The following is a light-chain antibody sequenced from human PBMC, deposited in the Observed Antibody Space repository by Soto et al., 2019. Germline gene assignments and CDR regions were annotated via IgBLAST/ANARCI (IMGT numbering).Light chain of an antibody. Sequence: RDQQTAASGNPVDRGARRFFGKNTNIGSNTVNWYQQLPGTAPKLLIYSNNQRPSGVPDRFSGSKSGTSASLAISGLQSEDEADYYCAAWDDSLNGNYVFGTGTRSPA. CDR1: NTNIGSNT. V-gene: IGLV1-44*01. J-gene: IGLJ1*01. CDR3: AAWDDSLNGNYV. CDR2: SNN.